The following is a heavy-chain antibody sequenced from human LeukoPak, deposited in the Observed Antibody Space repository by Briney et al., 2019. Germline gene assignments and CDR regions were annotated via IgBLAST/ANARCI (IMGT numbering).Heavy chain of an antibody. Sequence: GGSLKLSCAASGFTFSGSAIHWVRQASGKGLEWVGRIRSKANSYATAYAASVKGRFTISRDDSKNTAYLQMNSLKTEDTAVYYCTRQPAAMVDYWGQGTLVTVSS. D-gene: IGHD5-18*01. CDR1: GFTFSGSA. CDR2: IRSKANSYAT. J-gene: IGHJ4*02. V-gene: IGHV3-73*01. CDR3: TRQPAAMVDY.